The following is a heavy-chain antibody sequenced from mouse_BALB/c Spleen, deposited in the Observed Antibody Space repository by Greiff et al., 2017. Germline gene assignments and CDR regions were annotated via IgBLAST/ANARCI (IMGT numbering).Heavy chain of an antibody. CDR3: ARSGDYDWYFDV. V-gene: IGHV5-9*03. J-gene: IGHJ1*01. D-gene: IGHD2-4*01. CDR2: ISSGGGNT. Sequence: EVKLMESGGGLVKPGGSLNLSCAASGFTFSSYTMSWVRQTPEKRLEWVATISSGGGNTYYPDSVKGRFTISRDTAKNNLYLQMSSLRSEDTALYYCARSGDYDWYFDVGGAGTTVTVSS. CDR1: GFTFSSYT.